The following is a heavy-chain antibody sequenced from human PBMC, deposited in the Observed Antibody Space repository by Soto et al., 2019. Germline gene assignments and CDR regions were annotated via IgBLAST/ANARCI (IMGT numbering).Heavy chain of an antibody. Sequence: EVQLLESGGGLVQPGGSLRLSCAASGFTFSNYAMSWVRQAPGKGLEWVSAISGSGGSTYYADSVKGRFTISRDNSKNALSLQMNSLRAEDTAVYYCAKGYNYDSTGHYNVRESSFDYWGQGTLVTVSS. CDR2: ISGSGGST. J-gene: IGHJ4*02. CDR1: GFTFSNYA. D-gene: IGHD3-22*01. CDR3: AKGYNYDSTGHYNVRESSFDY. V-gene: IGHV3-23*01.